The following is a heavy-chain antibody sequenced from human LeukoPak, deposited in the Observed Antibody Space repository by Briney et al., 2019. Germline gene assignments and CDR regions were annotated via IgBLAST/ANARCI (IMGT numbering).Heavy chain of an antibody. D-gene: IGHD1-26*01. J-gene: IGHJ4*02. CDR3: ARRNQWELREFDY. V-gene: IGHV4-34*01. Sequence: SETLSLTCAVYGGSFSGYYWSWIRQPPGKGLEWIGEINHRGSTKYNTSLKSRVTISVDTSKNQFSLKLSSVTAADTAVYYCARRNQWELREFDYWGQGTLVTVSS. CDR1: GGSFSGYY. CDR2: INHRGST.